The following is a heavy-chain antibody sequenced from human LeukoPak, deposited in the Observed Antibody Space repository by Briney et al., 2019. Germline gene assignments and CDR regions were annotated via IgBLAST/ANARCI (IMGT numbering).Heavy chain of an antibody. CDR2: IIPILGIA. D-gene: IGHD3-3*01. CDR1: GGTFSSYA. J-gene: IGHJ5*02. CDR3: ALTSPYDFWSGYFNWFDP. Sequence: SVKVSCKASGGTFSSYAISWVRQAPGQGLEWMGRIIPILGIANYAQKFQGRVTITADKSTSTAYMELSSLRSEDTAVYYCALTSPYDFWSGYFNWFDPWGQGTLVTVSS. V-gene: IGHV1-69*04.